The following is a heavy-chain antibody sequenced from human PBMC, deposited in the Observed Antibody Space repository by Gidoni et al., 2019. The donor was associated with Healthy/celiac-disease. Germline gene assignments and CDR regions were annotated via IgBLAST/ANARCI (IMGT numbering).Heavy chain of an antibody. CDR3: ARTIASRPAYFDY. Sequence: EVQLVESGGGLVKPGGSLRLSCAASGFPSSTSSMTWVRQAPGKGLDWVSSISSSSSYICYADSVKGRFTISRDYAKNSLYLQMNSLRAEDTAVYYCARTIASRPAYFDYWGQGTLVTVSS. J-gene: IGHJ4*02. CDR1: GFPSSTSS. V-gene: IGHV3-21*01. CDR2: ISSSSSYI. D-gene: IGHD6-6*01.